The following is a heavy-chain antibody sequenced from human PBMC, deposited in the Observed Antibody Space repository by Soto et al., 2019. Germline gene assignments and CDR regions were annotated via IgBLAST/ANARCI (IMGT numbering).Heavy chain of an antibody. V-gene: IGHV3-30*18. D-gene: IGHD3-10*01. CDR3: AKDPGSGVLDY. J-gene: IGHJ4*02. CDR2: ISYDGSNK. CDR1: GFTFSSYG. Sequence: QVQLVESGGGVVQPGRSLRLSCAASGFTFSSYGMHWVRQAPGKGLEWVAVISYDGSNKYYADSVKGRFTISRDNSKNPLYLQMNSLRAEDTAVYYCAKDPGSGVLDYWGQGTLVTVSS.